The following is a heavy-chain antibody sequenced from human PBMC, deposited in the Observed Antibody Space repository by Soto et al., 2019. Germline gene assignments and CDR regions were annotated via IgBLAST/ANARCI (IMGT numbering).Heavy chain of an antibody. J-gene: IGHJ6*02. V-gene: IGHV1-69*06. CDR3: ARRRGYSGYDFNYYGMDV. D-gene: IGHD5-12*01. Sequence: RQAPGQGLEWMGGIIPIFGTANYAQKFQGRVTITADKSTSTAYMELSSLRSEDTAVYYCARRRGYSGYDFNYYGMDVWGQGTTVTVSS. CDR2: IIPIFGTA.